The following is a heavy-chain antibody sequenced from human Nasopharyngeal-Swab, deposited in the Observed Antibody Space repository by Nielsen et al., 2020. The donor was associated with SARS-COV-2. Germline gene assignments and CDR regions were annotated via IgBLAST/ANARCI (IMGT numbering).Heavy chain of an antibody. V-gene: IGHV4-30-4*07. CDR2: IYYSGST. CDR1: GGSISSGGYS. CDR3: ASSHYYDSSGYYVPFDY. Sequence: SETLSLTCAVSGGSISSGGYSWSWIRQPPGKGLEWIGYIYYSGSTYYNPSLKSRVTISVDTSKNQFSLKLSSVTAANTAVYYCASSHYYDSSGYYVPFDYWGQGTLVTVSS. J-gene: IGHJ4*02. D-gene: IGHD3-22*01.